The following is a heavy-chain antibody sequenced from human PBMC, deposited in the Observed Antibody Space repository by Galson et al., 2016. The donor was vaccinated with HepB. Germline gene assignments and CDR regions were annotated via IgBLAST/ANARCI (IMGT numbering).Heavy chain of an antibody. V-gene: IGHV3-9*01. Sequence: SLRLSCAASGFTFNDYVMHWVRQLPGKGPEWVSGVNWNSATLAYADSVRGRFTISRDNAENSLYLQMNSLRAEDTALYYCAKGQTNWATFDSWGQGTLVTVYS. D-gene: IGHD7-27*01. CDR1: GFTFNDYV. CDR2: VNWNSATL. CDR3: AKGQTNWATFDS. J-gene: IGHJ4*02.